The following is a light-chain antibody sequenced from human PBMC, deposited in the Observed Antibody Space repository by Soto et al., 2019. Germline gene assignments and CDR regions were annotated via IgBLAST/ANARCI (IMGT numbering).Light chain of an antibody. CDR1: QSIKNW. Sequence: DIQMTQSPSTLSASVGDRVTITCRASQSIKNWLAWYQQKPGEAPKLLIYKASTLESGVPPRFSGSGSGTEFTLTISCLQPDDVANYYCQQYNSYSQFTLGPGTKVDIK. V-gene: IGKV1-5*03. CDR2: KAS. J-gene: IGKJ3*01. CDR3: QQYNSYSQFT.